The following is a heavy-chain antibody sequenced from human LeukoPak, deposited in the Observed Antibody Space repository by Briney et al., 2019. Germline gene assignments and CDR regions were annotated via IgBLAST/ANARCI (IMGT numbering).Heavy chain of an antibody. V-gene: IGHV1-46*01. CDR2: INPSGGST. CDR3: ARDYYDSSAIPHWFDP. CDR1: GYTFTSYY. D-gene: IGHD3-22*01. J-gene: IGHJ5*02. Sequence: ASVKVSCKASGYTFTSYYMHWVRQAPGQGLEWMGIINPSGGSTSYAQKFQGRVTMTRDTSTSTVYMELSSLRSEDTAVYYCARDYYDSSAIPHWFDPWGQGTLVTDSS.